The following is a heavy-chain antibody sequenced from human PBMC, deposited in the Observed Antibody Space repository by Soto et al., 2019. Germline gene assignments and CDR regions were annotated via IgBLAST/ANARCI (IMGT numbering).Heavy chain of an antibody. CDR2: MNPNSGNT. V-gene: IGHV1-8*01. D-gene: IGHD2-2*01. CDR1: GYTFTSYD. CDR3: ASGYAPPGYCSSTSCRPPPFSVGATVNWFDP. J-gene: IGHJ5*02. Sequence: ASVKVSCKASGYTFTSYDINWVRQATGQGLEWMGWMNPNSGNTGYAQKFQGRVTMTRKTSISTAYMELSSLRSEDTAVYYCASGYAPPGYCSSTSCRPPPFSVGATVNWFDPWGQGTLVTVSS.